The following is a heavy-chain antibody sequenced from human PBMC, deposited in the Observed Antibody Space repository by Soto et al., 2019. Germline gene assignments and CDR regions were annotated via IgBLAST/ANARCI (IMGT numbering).Heavy chain of an antibody. V-gene: IGHV1-69*08. D-gene: IGHD5-12*01. CDR1: GGTFSSYT. CDR2: IIPILGIA. J-gene: IGHJ5*02. CDR3: ARDEGGYERAVGYNWFDP. Sequence: QVQLVQSGAEVKKPGSSVKVSCKASGGTFSSYTISWVRQAPGQGLEWMGRIIPILGIANYAQKFQGRVTITAVKSTSTAYMELSSLRSEDTAVYYCARDEGGYERAVGYNWFDPWGQGTLVTVSS.